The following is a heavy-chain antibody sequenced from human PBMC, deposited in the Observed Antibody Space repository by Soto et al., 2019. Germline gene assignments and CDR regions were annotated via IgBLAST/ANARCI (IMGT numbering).Heavy chain of an antibody. D-gene: IGHD2-21*01. CDR2: IIPMLGIR. Sequence: QVQLVQSGAEVKKPGSSVKVSCKDSGGTFNTYSMFWVRQAPGQGLEWMGRIIPMLGIRNYAQRFQDRVTITADKSTATVHMELSSLRSEDTALYYCTIGSWSGEVFDIWGQGTMVTVSS. J-gene: IGHJ3*02. CDR1: GGTFNTYS. V-gene: IGHV1-69*02. CDR3: TIGSWSGEVFDI.